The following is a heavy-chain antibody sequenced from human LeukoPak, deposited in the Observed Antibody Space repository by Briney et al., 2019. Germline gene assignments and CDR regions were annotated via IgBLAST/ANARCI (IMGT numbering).Heavy chain of an antibody. CDR3: ARVGSSWPRDAFDI. CDR1: GGSISYYY. Sequence: PSETLSLTCTVSGGSISYYYWTWIRQPAGKGLEWIGRIHSSGSTNYNPSLKSRVTMSVDTSKNQFSLKLSSVTAADTAVYYCARVGSSWPRDAFDIWGQGTMVTVSS. V-gene: IGHV4-4*07. D-gene: IGHD6-13*01. J-gene: IGHJ3*02. CDR2: IHSSGST.